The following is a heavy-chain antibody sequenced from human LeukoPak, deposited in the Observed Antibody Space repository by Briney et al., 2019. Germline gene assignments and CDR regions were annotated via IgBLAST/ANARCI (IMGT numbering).Heavy chain of an antibody. D-gene: IGHD3-3*01. CDR2: MNPNSGNT. V-gene: IGHV1-8*01. CDR3: ARGATYYDFWSGYLYYFDY. J-gene: IGHJ4*02. Sequence: GASVKVSSKASGYTFPSYDINWVRQATGQGLGWMGWMNPNSGNTGYAQKFQGRVTMTRNTSISTAYMELSSLRSEDTAVYYCARGATYYDFWSGYLYYFDYWGQGTLVTVSS. CDR1: GYTFPSYD.